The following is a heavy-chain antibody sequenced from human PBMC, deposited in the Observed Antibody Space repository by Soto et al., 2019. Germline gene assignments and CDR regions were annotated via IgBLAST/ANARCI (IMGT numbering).Heavy chain of an antibody. V-gene: IGHV3-23*01. CDR1: GFTFSSYA. Sequence: GGSLRLSCAASGFTFSSYAMSWVRQAPGKGLEWVSAISGSGGSTYYADSVKGRFTISRDNSKNTLYLQMNSLRAEDTAVYYCAKLTHDGSYFNDPFDIWGQGTMVTVSS. CDR3: AKLTHDGSYFNDPFDI. J-gene: IGHJ3*02. CDR2: ISGSGGST. D-gene: IGHD1-26*01.